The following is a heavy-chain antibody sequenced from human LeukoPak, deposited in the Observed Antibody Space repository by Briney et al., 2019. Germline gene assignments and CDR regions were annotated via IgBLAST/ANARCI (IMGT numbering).Heavy chain of an antibody. Sequence: ASVKVSCKASGYTFTDYYMHWVRQAPGQGLEWMGWINPNSGGTNYAQKLQGRVTMTTDTSTSTAYMEMRSLRSDDTAVYYCARDIHEVRFDYGMDVWGQGTTVTVSS. CDR1: GYTFTDYY. V-gene: IGHV1-2*02. J-gene: IGHJ6*02. D-gene: IGHD2-2*02. CDR2: INPNSGGT. CDR3: ARDIHEVRFDYGMDV.